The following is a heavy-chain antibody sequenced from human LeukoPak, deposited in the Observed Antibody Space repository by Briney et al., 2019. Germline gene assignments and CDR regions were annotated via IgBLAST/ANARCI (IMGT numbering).Heavy chain of an antibody. Sequence: ASVKVSCKVSGKTLSDLSIHWLRQPPGKGLEWLGGSDPEDGERIYTQMFQGRVTMTEDTSIDTAYMELSSLRSEDTAVYYCVTGFTTMAVDYFDYWGQGTLVTVSP. CDR2: SDPEDGER. CDR3: VTGFTTMAVDYFDY. CDR1: GKTLSDLS. D-gene: IGHD5-18*01. V-gene: IGHV1-24*01. J-gene: IGHJ4*02.